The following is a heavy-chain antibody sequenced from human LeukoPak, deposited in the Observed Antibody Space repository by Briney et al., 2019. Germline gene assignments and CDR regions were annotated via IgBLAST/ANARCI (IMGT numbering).Heavy chain of an antibody. CDR2: IKKDGSEK. CDR1: GFTFSSYW. CDR3: AGQMPGRSYYYYYYGMDV. Sequence: PGRSLRLSRAASGFTFSSYWTSWVRQAPGKGLEWVANIKKDGSEKYYVDSVKGRFTISRDNAKNSLYLQMNSLRAEDTAVYYRAGQMPGRSYYYYYYGMDVWGQGTTVTVSS. V-gene: IGHV3-7*01. D-gene: IGHD3-10*01. J-gene: IGHJ6*02.